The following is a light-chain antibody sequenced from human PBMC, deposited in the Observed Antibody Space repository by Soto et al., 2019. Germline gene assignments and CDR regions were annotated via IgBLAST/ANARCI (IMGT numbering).Light chain of an antibody. J-gene: IGLJ1*01. CDR1: SSDVGDYNF. Sequence: QSVLTQPASVSGSPGQSITISCTGTSSDVGDYNFVSWYQQHPGKAPRLIIYEVSNRPSGVSNRFSGSKSDNTASLTISGLQAEDEADYYCCSYVSSKTYVFGTGTKVTVL. CDR2: EVS. CDR3: CSYVSSKTYV. V-gene: IGLV2-14*01.